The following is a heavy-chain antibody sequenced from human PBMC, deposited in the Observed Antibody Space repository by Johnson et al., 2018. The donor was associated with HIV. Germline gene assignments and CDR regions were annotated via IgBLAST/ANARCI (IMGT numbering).Heavy chain of an antibody. J-gene: IGHJ3*02. CDR2: ISYDGSNK. V-gene: IGHV3-30*04. D-gene: IGHD6-19*01. Sequence: QVQLVESGGGVVQPGRSLRLSCAASGFTFSSYAMHWVRQAPGTGLEWVAVISYDGSNKYYADSVKGRFTISRANSKNTLYLQMNSLRAEDTPVYYCARERTYSSGYAFDIWGQGTMVTVSS. CDR1: GFTFSSYA. CDR3: ARERTYSSGYAFDI.